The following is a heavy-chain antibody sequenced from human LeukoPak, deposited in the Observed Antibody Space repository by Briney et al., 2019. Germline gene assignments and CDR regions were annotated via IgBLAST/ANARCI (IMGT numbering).Heavy chain of an antibody. D-gene: IGHD3-22*01. CDR1: GGSISSYY. V-gene: IGHV4-59*01. CDR2: IYYSGST. J-gene: IGHJ4*02. Sequence: SETLSLTCTVSGGSISSYYWSWIRQPPGKGLEWIGYIYYSGSTNYNPSLKSRVTISVDTSKNQFSLKLSSVTAADTAVYYYASYYYDSSGYSYYFDYWGQGTLVTVSS. CDR3: ASYYYDSSGYSYYFDY.